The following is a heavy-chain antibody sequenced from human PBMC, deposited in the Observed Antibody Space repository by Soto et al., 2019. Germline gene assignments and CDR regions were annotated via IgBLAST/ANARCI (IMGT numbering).Heavy chain of an antibody. J-gene: IGHJ4*02. Sequence: GGSLGLSCAASGFTFSSYGMQWVRQAPGKGLEWVAVIWYDGSNKYYADSVKGRFTISRDNSKNTLYLQMNSLRAEDTAVYYCARDADYDSSGYYSSFLDCWGQGT. CDR1: GFTFSSYG. CDR3: ARDADYDSSGYYSSFLDC. CDR2: IWYDGSNK. D-gene: IGHD3-22*01. V-gene: IGHV3-33*01.